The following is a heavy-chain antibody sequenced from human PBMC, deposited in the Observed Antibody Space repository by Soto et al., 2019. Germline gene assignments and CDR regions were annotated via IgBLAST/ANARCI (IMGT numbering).Heavy chain of an antibody. CDR2: ISYDGSNK. J-gene: IGHJ5*02. Sequence: GGSLRLSCAASGFTFSSYGMHWVRQAPGKGLEWVAVISYDGSNKYYADSVKGRFTISRDNSKNTLYLQMSSLRAEDTAVYYCAKDYDFWSGYYTTWFDPWGQGNLVTVSS. CDR1: GFTFSSYG. CDR3: AKDYDFWSGYYTTWFDP. D-gene: IGHD3-3*01. V-gene: IGHV3-30*18.